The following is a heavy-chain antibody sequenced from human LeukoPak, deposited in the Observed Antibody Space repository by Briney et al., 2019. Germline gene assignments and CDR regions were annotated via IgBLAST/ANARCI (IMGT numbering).Heavy chain of an antibody. CDR1: GYTFIGYY. Sequence: ASVKVSCKASGYTFIGYYMHWVRQATGQGLEWMGWMNPNSGNTGYVQEFQGRVTMTRDTSISTAYMELNSLRSEDTAVYFCARDFFFGSGSNHGRDFYYFGMDVWGQGTTVTVSS. J-gene: IGHJ6*02. D-gene: IGHD3-10*01. V-gene: IGHV1-8*02. CDR3: ARDFFFGSGSNHGRDFYYFGMDV. CDR2: MNPNSGNT.